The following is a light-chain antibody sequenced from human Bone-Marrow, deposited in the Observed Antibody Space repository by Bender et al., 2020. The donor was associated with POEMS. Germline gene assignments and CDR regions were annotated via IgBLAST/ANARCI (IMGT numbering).Light chain of an antibody. Sequence: SYVLTQPPSVSVAPGKTATITCGGDNIESKSVHWYQQRSGQAPVLVMYKDNERPSGIPERFSGSSSGTIATLTISGVQADDEADYYCQSPDRSGALVLFGGGTKLTVL. V-gene: IGLV3-25*03. CDR1: NIESKS. CDR3: QSPDRSGALVL. CDR2: KDN. J-gene: IGLJ3*02.